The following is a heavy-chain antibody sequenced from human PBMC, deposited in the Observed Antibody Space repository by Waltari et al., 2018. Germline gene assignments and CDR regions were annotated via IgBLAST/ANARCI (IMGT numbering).Heavy chain of an antibody. CDR2: INHSGST. CDR1: GGSFSGYY. CDR3: ARFREYIHDYGDYGDAFDI. Sequence: QVQLQQWGAGLLKPSETLYLTCAVYGGSFSGYYWSWIRQPPGKGLEWIGEINHSGSTNYNPSLKSRVTISVDTSKNQFSLKLSSVTAADTAVYYCARFREYIHDYGDYGDAFDIWGQGTMVTVSS. J-gene: IGHJ3*02. D-gene: IGHD4-17*01. V-gene: IGHV4-34*01.